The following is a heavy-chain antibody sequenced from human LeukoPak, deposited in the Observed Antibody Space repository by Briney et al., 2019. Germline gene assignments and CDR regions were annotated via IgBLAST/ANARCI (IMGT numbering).Heavy chain of an antibody. Sequence: PSETLSLTCTVSGGSINSYYWSWIRQPPGKGLEWIGYIYYSGSTNYNPSLKSRVTISVDTSKNQFSLKLSSVTAADTAVYYCARDLGGWDDAFDIWGQGTMVTVSS. J-gene: IGHJ3*02. CDR2: IYYSGST. D-gene: IGHD6-19*01. CDR1: GGSINSYY. V-gene: IGHV4-59*01. CDR3: ARDLGGWDDAFDI.